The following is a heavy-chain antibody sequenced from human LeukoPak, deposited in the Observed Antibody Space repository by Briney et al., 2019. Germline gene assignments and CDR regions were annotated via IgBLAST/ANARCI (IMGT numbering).Heavy chain of an antibody. CDR2: INPSGGST. V-gene: IGHV1-46*01. CDR3: ARGSLWDSSSGPWSHPSDY. D-gene: IGHD3-22*01. CDR1: GYTFTSCY. J-gene: IGHJ4*02. Sequence: ASVKVSCKASGYTFTSCYMHWVRQAPGQGLEWMGIINPSGGSTSYAQKFQGRVTMTRDMSTSTVYMELSSLRSDDTAVYYCARGSLWDSSSGPWSHPSDYWGQGTLVTVSS.